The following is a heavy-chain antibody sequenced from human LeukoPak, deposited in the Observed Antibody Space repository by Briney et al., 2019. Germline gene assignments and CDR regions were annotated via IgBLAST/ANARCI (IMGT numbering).Heavy chain of an antibody. D-gene: IGHD1-26*01. CDR1: GFTFTSYN. V-gene: IGHV3-21*06. Sequence: PGGSLRLSCAASGFTFTSYNMNWVRQAPGKGLEWVSSITSSSSYIYNADSVKGRFTISRDNAKNSLYLQMDSLRVEDTAVYYCARDPYSGNYGAYYYYYMDVWGKGTTVTISS. CDR2: ITSSSSYI. J-gene: IGHJ6*03. CDR3: ARDPYSGNYGAYYYYYMDV.